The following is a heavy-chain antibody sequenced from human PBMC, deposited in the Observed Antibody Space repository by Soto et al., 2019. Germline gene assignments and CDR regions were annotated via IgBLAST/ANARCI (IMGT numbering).Heavy chain of an antibody. J-gene: IGHJ3*02. CDR1: GGTFSSYT. V-gene: IGHV1-69*08. Sequence: QVQLVQSGAEVKKPGSSVKVSSKGSGGTFSSYTISWVRQAPGQGLEWMGRIIPILGIANYAQKFQGRVTITADKSTSTAYMELSSLRSEDTAVYYCARDYGGNFAFDIWGQGTMVTVSS. CDR2: IIPILGIA. D-gene: IGHD4-17*01. CDR3: ARDYGGNFAFDI.